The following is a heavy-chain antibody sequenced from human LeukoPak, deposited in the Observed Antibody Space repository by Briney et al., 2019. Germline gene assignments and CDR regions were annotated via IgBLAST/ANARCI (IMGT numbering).Heavy chain of an antibody. V-gene: IGHV4-31*02. CDR1: GGYY. Sequence: GGYYWXXXRQHPGKGLEWIGYIYYSGSTYYNPSLKSRVTISVDTSKNQFSLKLSSVTAADTAVYYCAGVEWRYFDYWGQGTLVTVSS. CDR3: AGVEWRYFDY. D-gene: IGHD3-3*01. J-gene: IGHJ4*02. CDR2: IYYSGST.